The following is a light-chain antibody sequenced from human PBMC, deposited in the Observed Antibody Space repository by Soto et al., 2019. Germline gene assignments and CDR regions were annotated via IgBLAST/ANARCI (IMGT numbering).Light chain of an antibody. J-gene: IGLJ1*01. CDR3: SSYTSSTPPYV. CDR2: DVS. V-gene: IGLV2-14*01. CDR1: SSDVGDHNY. Sequence: QSVLTQPASVSGSPGQSIAISCTGTSSDVGDHNYVSWYQQHPGKAPKLIIYDVSDRPSGVSSRFSGSKSGNTASLTISGLQPEDEADYYCSSYTSSTPPYVFGTGTKVTV.